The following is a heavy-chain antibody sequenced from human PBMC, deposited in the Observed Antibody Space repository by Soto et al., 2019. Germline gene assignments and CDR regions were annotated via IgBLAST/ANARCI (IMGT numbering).Heavy chain of an antibody. Sequence: SETLSLTCTLSAYSIGSAYYCGWIRQPPGKGLEWIGNVYHSGGTYYNPSLKSRVTISMDTSKNQFSLNLTSVTAADTAVYYCTKERGPLLWRIDSWGQGTLVTVSS. CDR2: VYHSGGT. CDR3: TKERGPLLWRIDS. V-gene: IGHV4-38-2*02. CDR1: AYSIGSAYY. D-gene: IGHD3-10*01. J-gene: IGHJ4*02.